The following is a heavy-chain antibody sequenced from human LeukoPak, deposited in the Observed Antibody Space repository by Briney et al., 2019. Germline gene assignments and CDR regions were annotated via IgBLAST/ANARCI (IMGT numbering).Heavy chain of an antibody. J-gene: IGHJ4*02. CDR2: IYSGGST. V-gene: IGHV3-53*01. D-gene: IGHD2-21*01. CDR1: GFTVSSNY. Sequence: GGSLRLSCAASGFTVSSNYMSWVRQAPGKGLEWVSVIYSGGSTYYADSVKGRFTISRDNAKNTVYLQMDSLRGEDTAMYFCARGGDDYWGQGTLVIVSS. CDR3: ARGGDDY.